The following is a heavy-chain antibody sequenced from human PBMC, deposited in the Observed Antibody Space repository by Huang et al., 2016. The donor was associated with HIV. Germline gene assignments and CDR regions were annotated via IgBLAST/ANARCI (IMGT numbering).Heavy chain of an antibody. V-gene: IGHV2-5*02. CDR1: GFSLRTSGVA. CDR3: AHSRRTADFWSGYYHNWFDP. Sequence: QITLKESGPTLVQPTQNLTLTCTFSGFSLRTSGVAVGWIRQPPGKALAWLAIIYWDDDKRYSPSLKSRLTITTDTSKNQVGLTMTNMDPVDTATYYCAHSRRTADFWSGYYHNWFDPWGQGTLVTVSS. J-gene: IGHJ5*02. CDR2: IYWDDDK. D-gene: IGHD3-3*01.